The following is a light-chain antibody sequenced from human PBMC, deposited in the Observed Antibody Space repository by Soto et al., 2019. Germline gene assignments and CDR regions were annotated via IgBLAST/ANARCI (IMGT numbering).Light chain of an antibody. CDR1: QYINTR. Sequence: EIVLAQSPATLSSFPGDRVTLSCRASQYINTRLAWYQHRPGQAPRLLIYGASTRATGIPARFSGSGSGTEFTLTINSLQSEDFAVYYCQQYNNWPRTFGQGTKVDIK. CDR3: QQYNNWPRT. V-gene: IGKV3-15*01. CDR2: GAS. J-gene: IGKJ1*01.